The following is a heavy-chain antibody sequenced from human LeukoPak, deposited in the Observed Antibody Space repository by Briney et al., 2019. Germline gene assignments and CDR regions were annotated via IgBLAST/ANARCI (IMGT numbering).Heavy chain of an antibody. CDR3: ARDPYSGSYGNYYYYFMDV. J-gene: IGHJ6*03. V-gene: IGHV3-21*01. CDR1: GLTFSSYE. Sequence: GRSLRLACEASGLTFSSYETNWVRQAAGNVLEWVSSITSGSSYIYYADSVKGRFTISRDNAKNSLYLQMNSLRAEDTAVYYCARDPYSGSYGNYYYYFMDVWGKGTTVTISS. D-gene: IGHD1-26*01. CDR2: ITSGSSYI.